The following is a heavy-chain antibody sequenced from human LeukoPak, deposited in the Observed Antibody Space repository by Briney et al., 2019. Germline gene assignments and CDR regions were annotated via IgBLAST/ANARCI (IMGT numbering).Heavy chain of an antibody. CDR3: AGDRCLFRMDV. CDR1: GCTFSSYA. D-gene: IGHD3-3*01. V-gene: IGHV1-69*04. J-gene: IGHJ6*02. Sequence: ASVKVSCKASGCTFSSYAISWVRQAPGQGLEWMGRINPILGVATYAQKFQGRVTITADKSTSTAYMELSRLRSEDTAVYYCAGDRCLFRMDVWGQGTTVTVSS. CDR2: INPILGVA.